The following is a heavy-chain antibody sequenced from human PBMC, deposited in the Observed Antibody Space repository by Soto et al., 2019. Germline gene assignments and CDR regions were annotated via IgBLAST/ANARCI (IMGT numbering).Heavy chain of an antibody. CDR1: GYTFTGYY. D-gene: IGHD2-2*01. V-gene: IGHV1-2*04. Sequence: QVPLVQSGAEVKKPGASVKVSCEASGYTFTGYYMHWVRQAPGQGLEWMGWINPNSGGTNYAQKFQGWVTMTRDTSISTAYMELSRLRSDDTAVYYCARGEDIVVVPAAMLYYYYGMDVWGQGTTVTVSS. CDR2: INPNSGGT. CDR3: ARGEDIVVVPAAMLYYYYGMDV. J-gene: IGHJ6*02.